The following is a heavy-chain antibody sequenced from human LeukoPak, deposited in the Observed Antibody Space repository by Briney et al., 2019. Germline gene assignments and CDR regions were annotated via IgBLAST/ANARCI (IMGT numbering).Heavy chain of an antibody. CDR3: ARTTLLGTRDY. CDR2: IYYSGST. V-gene: IGHV4-59*01. CDR1: GGSINGYY. D-gene: IGHD1-1*01. J-gene: IGHJ4*02. Sequence: SETLSLTCTVSGGSINGYYWTWIRQPPGKGLEWIGYIYYSGSTKYNPSLTSRVTISVDTSKNQFSLRLSSVTAADTAVYFCARTTLLGTRDYWGQGTLVTVSS.